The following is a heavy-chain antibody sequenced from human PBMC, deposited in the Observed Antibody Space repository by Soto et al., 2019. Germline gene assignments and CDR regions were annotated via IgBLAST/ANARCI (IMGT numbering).Heavy chain of an antibody. J-gene: IGHJ5*02. CDR3: VKDPDYDFWSGYQENWFDP. CDR1: GFTFSSYA. D-gene: IGHD3-3*01. CDR2: ISSNGGST. Sequence: GGSLRLSCSASGFTFSSYAMHWVRQAPGKGLEYVSAISSNGGSTYYADSVKGRFTISRDNPKNTLYLQMSSLRAEDTAVYYCVKDPDYDFWSGYQENWFDPWGQGTLVTVS. V-gene: IGHV3-64D*06.